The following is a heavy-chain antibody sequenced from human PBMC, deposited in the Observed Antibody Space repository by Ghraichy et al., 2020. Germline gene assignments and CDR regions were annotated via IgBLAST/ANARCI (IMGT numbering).Heavy chain of an antibody. CDR1: GSTFSPYW. Sequence: GGSQRLSCAASGSTFSPYWMHWVRQAPGKGLVWVSRISSDGSLTHYADSVKGRVTISRDNAKKTLYLQMNSLRAEDTAVYYCAKEGNWNLDYWGQGTLVTVSS. V-gene: IGHV3-74*01. CDR3: AKEGNWNLDY. CDR2: ISSDGSLT. D-gene: IGHD1-1*01. J-gene: IGHJ4*02.